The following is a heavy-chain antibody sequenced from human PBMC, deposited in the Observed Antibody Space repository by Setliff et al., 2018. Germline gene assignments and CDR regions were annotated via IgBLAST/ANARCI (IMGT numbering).Heavy chain of an antibody. CDR3: ARSSRSGYYHQRDSFDL. D-gene: IGHD5-12*01. CDR1: GGSITSHG. J-gene: IGHJ3*01. CDR2: ISPYSGSA. Sequence: TCTVSGGSITSHGINWVRQAPGQGPGWMGWISPYSGSASYAEKVQDRVTMTADTSTNTAYLEVRSLRSDDTAIYYCARSSRSGYYHQRDSFDLWGQGTRVTVSS. V-gene: IGHV1-18*01.